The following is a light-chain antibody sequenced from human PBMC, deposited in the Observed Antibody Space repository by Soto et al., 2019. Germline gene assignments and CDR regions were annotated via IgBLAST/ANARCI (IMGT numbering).Light chain of an antibody. CDR1: SSDVGGYKY. CDR2: EVT. J-gene: IGLJ1*01. V-gene: IGLV2-14*01. CDR3: SSYSSSSISYV. Sequence: QSVLTQPASVYGSPGQSITISCAGSSSDVGGYKYVSWYQQLPGNAPKLIIYEVTIRPSGVSNRFSGSKSGNTASLTISGLQAEDEADYYCSSYSSSSISYVFGSGTKLTVL.